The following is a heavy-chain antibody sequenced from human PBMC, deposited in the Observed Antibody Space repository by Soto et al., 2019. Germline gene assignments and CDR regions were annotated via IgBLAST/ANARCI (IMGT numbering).Heavy chain of an antibody. CDR3: ASPIVATIYNYYYGMDV. J-gene: IGHJ6*02. V-gene: IGHV3-11*01. CDR1: VFTFSDYY. D-gene: IGHD5-12*01. Sequence: PWWSLRLSCSASVFTFSDYYMSWIRQAPGKGLEWVSYISSSGSTIYYADSVKGRFTISRDNAKNSLYLQMNSLRAEDTAVYYCASPIVATIYNYYYGMDVWGQGTTVTVSS. CDR2: ISSSGSTI.